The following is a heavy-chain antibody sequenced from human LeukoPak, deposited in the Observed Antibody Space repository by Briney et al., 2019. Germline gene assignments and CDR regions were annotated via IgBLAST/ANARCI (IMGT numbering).Heavy chain of an antibody. CDR1: GCTFTGYY. CDR3: ARLLTRDYNYWFDP. Sequence: ASVKVSCKASGCTFTGYYMHWVRQAPGQGLEWMGWINPNSGGTNYAQKLQGRVTMTRDTSISTAYMELSRLRSDDTAVYYCARLLTRDYNYWFDPWGQGTLVTVSS. D-gene: IGHD5-24*01. V-gene: IGHV1-2*02. J-gene: IGHJ5*02. CDR2: INPNSGGT.